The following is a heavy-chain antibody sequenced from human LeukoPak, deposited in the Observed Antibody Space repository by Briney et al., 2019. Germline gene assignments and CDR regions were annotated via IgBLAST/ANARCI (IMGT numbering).Heavy chain of an antibody. V-gene: IGHV4-39*07. Sequence: SETLSLTCTVSGGSISSSSYYWGWIRQPPGKGLEWIGSIYYSGSTYYNPSLKSRVTISVDTSKNQFSLKLSSVTAADTAVYYCAREGYCSGSSCYSFEYWGQGTLVTVSS. J-gene: IGHJ4*02. D-gene: IGHD2-15*01. CDR1: GGSISSSSYY. CDR2: IYYSGST. CDR3: AREGYCSGSSCYSFEY.